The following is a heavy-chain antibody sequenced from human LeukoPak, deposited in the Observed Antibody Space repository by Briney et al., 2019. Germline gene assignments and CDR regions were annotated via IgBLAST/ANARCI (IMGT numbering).Heavy chain of an antibody. J-gene: IGHJ4*02. CDR2: ISGSGGST. Sequence: GGSLRLSCAASGFTFSSYAMSWVRQAPGKGLEWVSAISGSGGSTYYADSVKGRFTISRDNSKNTLYLQMNSLRAEDTAVYYCATFGRWLQLRYWGRGTLVTVSS. V-gene: IGHV3-23*01. D-gene: IGHD5-24*01. CDR3: ATFGRWLQLRY. CDR1: GFTFSSYA.